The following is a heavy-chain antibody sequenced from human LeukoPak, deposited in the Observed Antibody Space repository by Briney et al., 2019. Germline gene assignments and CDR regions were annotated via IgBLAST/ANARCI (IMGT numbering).Heavy chain of an antibody. V-gene: IGHV1-3*03. CDR1: GYTFTSYY. CDR3: ARGLVGATAGYNWFDP. J-gene: IGHJ5*02. Sequence: ASVKVSCKASGYTFTSYYMHWVRQAPGQRLEWMGWINAGNGNTKYSQEFQGRVTFTRDTSASTAYMELSSLRSEDMAVYYCARGLVGATAGYNWFDPWGQGTLVTVSS. CDR2: INAGNGNT. D-gene: IGHD1-26*01.